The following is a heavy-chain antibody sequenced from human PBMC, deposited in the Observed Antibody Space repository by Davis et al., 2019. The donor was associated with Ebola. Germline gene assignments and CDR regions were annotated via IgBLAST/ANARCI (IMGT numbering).Heavy chain of an antibody. D-gene: IGHD3-10*01. CDR1: GFTFSSYS. V-gene: IGHV3-48*02. CDR3: ARSTMVRGKTQYYYYYGMDV. Sequence: GGSLRLSCAASGFTFSSYSMNWVRQAPGKGLEWVSYISSSSSTIYYADSVKGRFTISRDNAKNSLYLQMNSLRDEDTAVYYCARSTMVRGKTQYYYYYGMDVWGQGTTVTVSS. CDR2: ISSSSSTI. J-gene: IGHJ6*02.